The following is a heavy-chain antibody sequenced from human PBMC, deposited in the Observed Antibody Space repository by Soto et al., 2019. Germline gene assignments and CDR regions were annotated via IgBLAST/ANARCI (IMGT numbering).Heavy chain of an antibody. V-gene: IGHV1-69*13. CDR1: GVTFDSFT. CDR3: AREDDTTGHYSWFDP. D-gene: IGHD3-9*01. J-gene: IGHJ5*02. Sequence: SVKVCCKPSGVTFDSFTFSWVRQAPGQGLEWMGGFVPMFGSASVAQRFQGRVRITADASTGTGYMELSDLRSDDSAIYYCAREDDTTGHYSWFDPWGQGTLVTVSS. CDR2: FVPMFGSA.